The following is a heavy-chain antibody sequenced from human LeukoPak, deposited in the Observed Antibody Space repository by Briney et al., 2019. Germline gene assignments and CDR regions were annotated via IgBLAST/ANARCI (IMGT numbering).Heavy chain of an antibody. Sequence: GGSLRLSCAASGFTFSNYGMHWVRQAPDKGLKWVAVISYDGSNKYYADSVKGRFTISRDNSKNTLYLQMNSLRAEDTAVYYCAKGTTGRGGMDVWGQGTTVTVSS. D-gene: IGHD1-7*01. CDR3: AKGTTGRGGMDV. CDR2: ISYDGSNK. V-gene: IGHV3-30*18. J-gene: IGHJ6*02. CDR1: GFTFSNYG.